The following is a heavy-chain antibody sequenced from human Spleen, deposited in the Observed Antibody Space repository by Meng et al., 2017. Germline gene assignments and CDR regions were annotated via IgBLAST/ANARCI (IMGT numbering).Heavy chain of an antibody. V-gene: IGHV4-34*01. Sequence: ESLKISCAVYGGSFSGYYWSWIRQPPGKGLEWIGEINHSGSTNYNPSLKSRVTISVDTSKNQFSLKLSSVTAADTAVYYCARGSIAVAGNDYWGQGTLVTVSS. CDR1: GGSFSGYY. CDR2: INHSGST. J-gene: IGHJ4*02. CDR3: ARGSIAVAGNDY. D-gene: IGHD6-19*01.